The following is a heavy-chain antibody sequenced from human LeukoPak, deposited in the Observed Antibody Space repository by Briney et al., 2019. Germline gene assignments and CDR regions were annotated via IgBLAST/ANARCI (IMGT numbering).Heavy chain of an antibody. CDR3: ARLAAAGYADFDY. V-gene: IGHV3-66*01. CDR2: IYSGGST. D-gene: IGHD6-13*01. CDR1: GFTVSSNY. Sequence: PGGSLRLSCAASGFTVSSNYMSWVRQAPGKGLEWVSVIYSGGSTYYADSVKGRFTISRDNSKNTLYLQMNSLRAEDTAVYYCARLAAAGYADFDYWGQGTLVTVSS. J-gene: IGHJ4*02.